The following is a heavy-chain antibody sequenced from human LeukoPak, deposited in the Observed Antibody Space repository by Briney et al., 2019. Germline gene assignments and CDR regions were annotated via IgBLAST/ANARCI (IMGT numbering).Heavy chain of an antibody. J-gene: IGHJ4*02. V-gene: IGHV3-53*01. Sequence: GGSLRLSCAVSGFTVSSSYMTWVRQAPGKGLEWVSIIYSGDSTYSADSVKGRFTISRDNSRNTLYLQMNSLRAEDTAVYYCARLTAYFDYWGQGTLVTVSS. CDR3: ARLTAYFDY. D-gene: IGHD4/OR15-4a*01. CDR2: IYSGDST. CDR1: GFTVSSSY.